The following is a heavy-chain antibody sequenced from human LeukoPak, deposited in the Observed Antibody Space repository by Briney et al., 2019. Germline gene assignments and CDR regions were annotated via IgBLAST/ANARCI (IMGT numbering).Heavy chain of an antibody. CDR1: GGSFSDYY. Sequence: SETLSLTCAVYGGSFSDYYWAWIRQPPGKGLEWIGSIYHSGSTYYNPSLKSRVTLSVDTSKKQFSLKLSSVTAADTAVYYCARQYSNNWYDDRGWFDPWGQGTLVTVSS. CDR2: IYHSGST. D-gene: IGHD6-13*01. J-gene: IGHJ5*02. V-gene: IGHV4-38-2*01. CDR3: ARQYSNNWYDDRGWFDP.